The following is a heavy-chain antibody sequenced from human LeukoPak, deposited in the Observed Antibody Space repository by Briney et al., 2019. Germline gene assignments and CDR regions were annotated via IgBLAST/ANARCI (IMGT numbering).Heavy chain of an antibody. J-gene: IGHJ4*02. V-gene: IGHV3-15*01. CDR1: GFTFNTAW. Sequence: GGSLRLSCAASGFTFNTAWMSWVRQAPGKGLEWVGHIKGEPDGGTTHYAAPVKGRFFISRVDSKNTLYLYMNSLKSDDTAVYYCTTDRGITIRPLFDYWGQGTLVTVSS. CDR3: TTDRGITIRPLFDY. CDR2: IKGEPDGGTT. D-gene: IGHD3-10*01.